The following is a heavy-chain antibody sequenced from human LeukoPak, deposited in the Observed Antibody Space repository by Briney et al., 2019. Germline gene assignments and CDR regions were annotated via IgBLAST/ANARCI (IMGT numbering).Heavy chain of an antibody. CDR1: GYTFTSCY. CDR3: ARGIVVVPAAMESWFDP. Sequence: GASVKVSCKASGYTFTSCYMHWVRQAPGQGLEWMGIINPSGGSTSYAQKFQGRVTMTRDMSTSTVYMELSSLRSEDTAVYYCARGIVVVPAAMESWFDPWGQGTLVTVSS. CDR2: INPSGGST. V-gene: IGHV1-46*01. J-gene: IGHJ5*02. D-gene: IGHD2-2*01.